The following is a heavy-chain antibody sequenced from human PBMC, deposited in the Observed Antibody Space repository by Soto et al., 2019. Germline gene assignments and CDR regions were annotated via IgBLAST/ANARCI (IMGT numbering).Heavy chain of an antibody. D-gene: IGHD5-12*01. J-gene: IGHJ6*02. CDR2: IYYSGST. CDR3: ARAYGGFDNGLDV. Sequence: ETLSLTCTVSGASIRSYYWTWIRQPPGKGLELIGYIYYSGSTMYNTCLKSRVTISVDMSKNQFSLKLSSVIAADTAVYYCARAYGGFDNGLDVWGQGTAVTSP. V-gene: IGHV4-59*01. CDR1: GASIRSYY.